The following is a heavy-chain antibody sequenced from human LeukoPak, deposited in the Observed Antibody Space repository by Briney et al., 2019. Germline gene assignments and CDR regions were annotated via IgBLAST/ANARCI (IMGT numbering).Heavy chain of an antibody. CDR3: ASEAQAYGEPALIDY. D-gene: IGHD4-17*01. V-gene: IGHV1-2*06. CDR1: GYTFTGYY. J-gene: IGHJ4*02. Sequence: GASVKVSCKASGYTFTGYYMHWVRQTPGQGLEWMGRINPNSGGTNYAQKFQGRVTMTRDTSISTAYMELSRLRPDDTAVYYCASEAQAYGEPALIDYWGQGTPVTVSS. CDR2: INPNSGGT.